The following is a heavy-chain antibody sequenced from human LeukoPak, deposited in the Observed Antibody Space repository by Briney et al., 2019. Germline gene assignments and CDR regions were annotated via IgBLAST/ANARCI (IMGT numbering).Heavy chain of an antibody. CDR2: IRFDSSNK. V-gene: IGHV3-30*02. J-gene: IGHJ6*03. Sequence: GGSLRLSCAASGFTFSRYGMHWIRQAPGKGLEWVAFIRFDSSNKYYGNSVKGRFTVSRDNSKNTLDLQMNSLTTDDTGIYHCAKAGDLWNGYFYDMDVCGKGTTVIVSS. CDR3: AKAGDLWNGYFYDMDV. CDR1: GFTFSRYG. D-gene: IGHD3-3*01.